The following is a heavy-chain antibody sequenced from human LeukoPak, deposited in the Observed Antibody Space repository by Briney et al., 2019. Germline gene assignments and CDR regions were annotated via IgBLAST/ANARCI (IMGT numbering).Heavy chain of an antibody. CDR2: ISSSGGSI. CDR3: ARAPSGMDV. Sequence: GGSLRLSCAASGFTFSSYSMHWVRQAPGKGLEYVSAISSSGGSIYYANSVKGRFTISRDNSKNTLYLQMNSLRAEDTAVYYCARAPSGMDVWGQGTTVTVSS. CDR1: GFTFSSYS. J-gene: IGHJ6*02. V-gene: IGHV3-64*01.